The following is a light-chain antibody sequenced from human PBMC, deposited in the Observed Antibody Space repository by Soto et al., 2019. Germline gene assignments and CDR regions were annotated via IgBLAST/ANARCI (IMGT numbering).Light chain of an antibody. CDR1: QSVSSDY. CDR2: GAS. CDR3: QQYGSSSCT. Sequence: EIVLTQSPGTLSLSPGERATLSCRASQSVSSDYLAWYQQKPGQAPSLLIYGASSRATAIPDRFSGSGSGTDFTLTISRLEPEDFAVYYCQQYGSSSCTCGQGTKVEIK. J-gene: IGKJ1*01. V-gene: IGKV3-20*01.